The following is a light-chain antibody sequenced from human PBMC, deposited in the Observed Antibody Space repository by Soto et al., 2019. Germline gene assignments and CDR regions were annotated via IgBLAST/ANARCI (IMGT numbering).Light chain of an antibody. J-gene: IGKJ1*01. CDR2: GAS. CDR1: QSVATN. Sequence: VMTQSPATLSVYTGERATLSCRASQSVATNMAWYQQKPGQAPRLLIYGASSRATGIPDRFSGSGSGTDFTLTISILEPEDCAVYYCQQYGSSPWTFCHGTNVDI. V-gene: IGKV3-20*01. CDR3: QQYGSSPWT.